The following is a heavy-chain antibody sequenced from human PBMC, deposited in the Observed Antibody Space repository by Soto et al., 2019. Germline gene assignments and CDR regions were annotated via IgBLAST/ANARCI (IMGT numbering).Heavy chain of an antibody. Sequence: QVQLVQSGAEVKKPGASVKVSCKASGYTFTSYVINWVRQATGQGLEWMGWMNTNSGNTGYAQKFQGRVTMTRNTSISTAYMELSSLRSEDTAVYYCARGPGSWYYYYMDVWGKGTTVTVSS. CDR2: MNTNSGNT. CDR1: GYTFTSYV. J-gene: IGHJ6*03. D-gene: IGHD6-13*01. CDR3: ARGPGSWYYYYMDV. V-gene: IGHV1-8*01.